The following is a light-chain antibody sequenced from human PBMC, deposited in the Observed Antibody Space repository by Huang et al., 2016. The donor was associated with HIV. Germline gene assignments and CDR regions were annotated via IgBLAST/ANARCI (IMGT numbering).Light chain of an antibody. Sequence: DIVMTQSPDSLAVSLGERATINCKSSQSVLYSSNNKKYLAWYQQKPGQPPKVRIYWACSRESGVPDRFSGSGSGTDFTLTISSLQAEDVAVYYCQQYYSTPITFGQGTRLEIK. CDR3: QQYYSTPIT. V-gene: IGKV4-1*01. J-gene: IGKJ5*01. CDR1: QSVLYSSNNKKY. CDR2: WAC.